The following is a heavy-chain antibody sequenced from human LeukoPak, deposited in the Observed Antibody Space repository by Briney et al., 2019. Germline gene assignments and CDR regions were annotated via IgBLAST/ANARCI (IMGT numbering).Heavy chain of an antibody. Sequence: ASVNVSCKASGYTFTGYGISWVRQAPGQGLEWMGWISAYNGNTNYAQKLQGRVTMTTDTSTSTAYMELRSLRSDDTAVYYCARDPGIAVAGTYRPPETEIDYWGQGTLVTVSS. CDR3: ARDPGIAVAGTYRPPETEIDY. CDR1: GYTFTGYG. CDR2: ISAYNGNT. D-gene: IGHD6-19*01. V-gene: IGHV1-18*01. J-gene: IGHJ4*02.